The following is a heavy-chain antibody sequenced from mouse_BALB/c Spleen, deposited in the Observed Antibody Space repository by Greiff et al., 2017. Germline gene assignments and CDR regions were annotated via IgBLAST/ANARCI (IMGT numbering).Heavy chain of an antibody. CDR1: GYSITSGYY. Sequence: VQLKQSGPGLVKPSQSLSLTCSVTGYSITSGYYWNWIRQFPGNKLEWMGYISYDGSNNYNPSLKNRISITRDTSKNQFFLKLNSVTTEDTATYYCAREGYNFDYWGQGTTLTVSS. D-gene: IGHD2-14*01. V-gene: IGHV3-6*02. CDR3: AREGYNFDY. CDR2: ISYDGSN. J-gene: IGHJ2*01.